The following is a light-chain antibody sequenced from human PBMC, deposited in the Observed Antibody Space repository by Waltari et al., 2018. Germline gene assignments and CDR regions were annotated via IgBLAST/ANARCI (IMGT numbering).Light chain of an antibody. J-gene: IGKJ4*01. CDR3: QQYNNWPLT. V-gene: IGKV3-15*01. CDR2: DAS. Sequence: EIVLTQTPATLSVSPGESATLSCTASQSVRSSLAWYQQKPGQAPRLLIYDASTRATGIPARFSGSGSGTEFTLTISSLQSEDFAVYYCQQYNNWPLTFGGGTKVEIK. CDR1: QSVRSS.